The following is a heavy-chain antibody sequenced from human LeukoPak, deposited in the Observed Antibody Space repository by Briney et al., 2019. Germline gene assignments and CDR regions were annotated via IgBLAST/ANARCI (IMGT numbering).Heavy chain of an antibody. CDR1: GGSISSGSYY. Sequence: SQTLSLTCTVSGGSISSGSYYWSWIRQPAGKGLEWIGRIYTSGSTNYNPSLKSRVTISVDTSKNQFSLKLSSVTAADTAVYYCARDNYYDSSGYSRPLDYWGQGTLVTVSS. CDR2: IYTSGST. J-gene: IGHJ4*02. D-gene: IGHD3-22*01. V-gene: IGHV4-61*02. CDR3: ARDNYYDSSGYSRPLDY.